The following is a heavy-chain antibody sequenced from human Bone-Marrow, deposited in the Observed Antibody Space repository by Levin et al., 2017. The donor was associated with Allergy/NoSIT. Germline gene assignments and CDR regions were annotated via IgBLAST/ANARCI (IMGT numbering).Heavy chain of an antibody. V-gene: IGHV3-23*01. D-gene: IGHD6-13*01. CDR1: GFTFSSYA. Sequence: GESLKISCAASGFTFSSYAMSWVRQAPGKGLEWVSAISGSGGSTYYADSVKGRFTISRDNSKNTLYLQMNSLRAEDTAVYYCAKQRPLIAAAGLYYFDYWGQGTLVTVSS. CDR3: AKQRPLIAAAGLYYFDY. CDR2: ISGSGGST. J-gene: IGHJ4*02.